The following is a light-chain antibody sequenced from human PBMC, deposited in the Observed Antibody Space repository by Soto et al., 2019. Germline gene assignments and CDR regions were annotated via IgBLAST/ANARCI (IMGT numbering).Light chain of an antibody. J-gene: IGKJ1*01. Sequence: EIVMTQSPATLSVSPGDRATLCCRASQSVSTNLAWYQQKPGQAPRLLIYGTSTRATGIPARFSGSGSGTEFSLTISRLQSEDFAVYYCQQYSDSLQTFGQGTKVDI. CDR3: QQYSDSLQT. CDR1: QSVSTN. CDR2: GTS. V-gene: IGKV3-15*01.